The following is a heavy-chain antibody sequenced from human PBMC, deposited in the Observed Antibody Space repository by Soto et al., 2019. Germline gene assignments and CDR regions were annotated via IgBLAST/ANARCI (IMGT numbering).Heavy chain of an antibody. D-gene: IGHD3-9*01. Sequence: PSETLSLTCTVSGGSISSYYWSWIRQPPGKGLEWIGEINHSGSTNYNPSLKSRVTISVDTSKNQFSLKLSSVTAADTAVYYCARGGGPLRYFDWLSLSNWFDPWGQGTLVTVSS. V-gene: IGHV4-34*01. CDR1: GGSISSYY. CDR2: INHSGST. CDR3: ARGGGPLRYFDWLSLSNWFDP. J-gene: IGHJ5*02.